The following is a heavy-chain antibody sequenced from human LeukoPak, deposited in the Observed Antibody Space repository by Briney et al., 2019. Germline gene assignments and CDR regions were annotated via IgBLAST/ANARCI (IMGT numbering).Heavy chain of an antibody. CDR2: ISAYNGNT. D-gene: IGHD2-15*01. V-gene: IGHV1-18*01. Sequence: GASVKVSCKASGYTFTSYGISWVRQAPGQGLEWMGWISAYNGNTNYAQKLQGRVTMTTDTSTSTAYMELRSLKSDDTAVYYCARVYCSGGSCYIDYWGQGTLVTVSS. J-gene: IGHJ4*02. CDR3: ARVYCSGGSCYIDY. CDR1: GYTFTSYG.